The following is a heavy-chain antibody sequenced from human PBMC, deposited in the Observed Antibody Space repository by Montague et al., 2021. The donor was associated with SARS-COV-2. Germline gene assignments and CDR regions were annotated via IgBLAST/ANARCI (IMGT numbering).Heavy chain of an antibody. CDR1: GGSIGSDNFI. V-gene: IGHV4-39*01. J-gene: IGHJ4*01. CDR2: NTNGGRT. Sequence: SETLSLTCSVSGGSIGSDNFIWGWKRQRQGKRLKWYGDNTNGGRTFDNPYRKSRVTISVPTSRNQLSLNVTSAAAAATAVYYCARHRRYGVVSCYPDFWGQGILVTVSS. D-gene: IGHD2-8*01. CDR3: ARHRRYGVVSCYPDF.